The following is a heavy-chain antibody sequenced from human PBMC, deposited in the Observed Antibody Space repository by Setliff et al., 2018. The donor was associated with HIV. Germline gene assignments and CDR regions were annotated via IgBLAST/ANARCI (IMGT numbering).Heavy chain of an antibody. CDR2: INPNSGDT. D-gene: IGHD7-27*01. J-gene: IGHJ6*03. CDR1: GYSFSDDY. CDR3: VRDRTHQNWGSRGYYYMHV. V-gene: IGHV1-2*02. Sequence: ASVKVSCKASGYSFSDDYMHWVRQAPGQGLEWMGWINPNSGDTNYAQKFQGRVTMTRDTSISTVYMELSRLISGDTAVYYCVRDRTHQNWGSRGYYYMHVWGKGTTVTVSS.